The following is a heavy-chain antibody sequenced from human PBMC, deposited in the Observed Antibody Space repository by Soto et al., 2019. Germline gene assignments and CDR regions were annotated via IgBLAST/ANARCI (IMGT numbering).Heavy chain of an antibody. CDR2: IKSKTDGGTT. CDR3: TTVPGVYGSGSYYYYYYGMDV. Sequence: GGSLRLSCAASGFTFSNAWMSWVRQAPGKGLEWVGRIKSKTDGGTTDYAAPVKGRFTISRDDSKNTLYLQMNSLKTEDTAVYYCTTVPGVYGSGSYYYYYYGMDVWGQGTTVTVSS. D-gene: IGHD3-10*01. CDR1: GFTFSNAW. V-gene: IGHV3-15*01. J-gene: IGHJ6*02.